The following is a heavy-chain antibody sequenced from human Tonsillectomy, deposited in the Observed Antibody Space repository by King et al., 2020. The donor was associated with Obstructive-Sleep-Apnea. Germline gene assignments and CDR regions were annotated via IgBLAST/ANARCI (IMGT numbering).Heavy chain of an antibody. V-gene: IGHV1-2*04. CDR3: ARTPGGDYDYFDY. CDR2: INPNSGGP. CDR1: GYTFTGYY. D-gene: IGHD4-17*01. J-gene: IGHJ4*02. Sequence: QLVQSGAEVKKPGASVKVSCKASGYTFTGYYMHWVRQAPGQGLEWMGWINPNSGGPNYAQKIQGWVTMTRDTSISTAYMELSRLRSDDTAVYYCARTPGGDYDYFDYWGQGTLVTVSS.